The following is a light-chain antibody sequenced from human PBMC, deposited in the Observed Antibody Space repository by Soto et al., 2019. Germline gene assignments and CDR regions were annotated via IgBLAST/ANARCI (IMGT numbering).Light chain of an antibody. CDR1: QVVSSW. CDR2: AAS. Sequence: IQLTQSPSSVSAAAGERVTITCRASQVVSSWVSWHQQKPGKAPKLLIFAASTLQSGVPSRFSGRGSRTDFTLTITSLQPEDIGTYYCQQTDTLPSTFGQGTRLEIK. V-gene: IGKV1D-12*01. CDR3: QQTDTLPST. J-gene: IGKJ5*01.